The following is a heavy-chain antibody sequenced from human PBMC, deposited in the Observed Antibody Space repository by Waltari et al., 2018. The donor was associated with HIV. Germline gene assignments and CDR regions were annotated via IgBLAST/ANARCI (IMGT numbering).Heavy chain of an antibody. V-gene: IGHV1-69*01. Sequence: QVQLVQSGAEVKKPGSSVKVSCKDSGGTFRIAISWVRQAPGKGLEWMGLIIPMYGTPTYAQKFQGRVTITTDENTRTAYMELRGLRSEDTAVYYCARLGGESGDHKNYYYYGMDVWGQGATVTVS. CDR3: ARLGGESGDHKNYYYYGMDV. CDR1: GGTFRIA. CDR2: IIPMYGTP. J-gene: IGHJ6*02. D-gene: IGHD2-21*02.